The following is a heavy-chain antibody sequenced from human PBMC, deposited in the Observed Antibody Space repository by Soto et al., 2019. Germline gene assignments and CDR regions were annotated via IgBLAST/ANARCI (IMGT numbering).Heavy chain of an antibody. CDR3: TRPILLTGEELGVILGY. V-gene: IGHV3-73*01. D-gene: IGHD3-10*01. J-gene: IGHJ4*02. Sequence: GGSLRLSCAASGFTFSGSAMHWVRQASGKGLEWVGRIRSKANSYATAYAASVKGRFTISRDDSKNTAYLQMNSLKTEDTAVYYCTRPILLTGEELGVILGYWGQGTLVTVSS. CDR2: IRSKANSYAT. CDR1: GFTFSGSA.